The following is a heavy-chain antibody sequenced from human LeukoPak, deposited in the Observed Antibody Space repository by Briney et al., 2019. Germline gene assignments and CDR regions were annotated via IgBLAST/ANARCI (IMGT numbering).Heavy chain of an antibody. CDR1: GGTFSSYA. CDR3: ATRYPGGYCSGGSCSDAFDI. Sequence: ASVKVSCKASGGTFSSYAISWVRQAPGQGLEWMGGIIPIFGTANYAQKFQGRVTITADESTSTAYMELSSLRSEDTAVYYCATRYPGGYCSGGSCSDAFDIWGQGTMVTVSS. J-gene: IGHJ3*02. CDR2: IIPIFGTA. V-gene: IGHV1-69*13. D-gene: IGHD2-15*01.